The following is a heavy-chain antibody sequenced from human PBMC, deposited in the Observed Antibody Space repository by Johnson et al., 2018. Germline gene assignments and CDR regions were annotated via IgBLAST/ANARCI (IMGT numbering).Heavy chain of an antibody. Sequence: EVQLVESGGGLVQPGGSLRLSCAASGFTFSNYWMHWVRQAPGKGLVWVSRLKSDGSNTLYADPVKGRFTISRDNAENTLYLQMNSPRGDDTAVYYCARDEVVELATAPYRTDYYYYHMDVWGKGTPVTFS. D-gene: IGHD2-15*01. V-gene: IGHV3-74*01. CDR3: ARDEVVELATAPYRTDYYYYHMDV. J-gene: IGHJ6*03. CDR2: LKSDGSNT. CDR1: GFTFSNYW.